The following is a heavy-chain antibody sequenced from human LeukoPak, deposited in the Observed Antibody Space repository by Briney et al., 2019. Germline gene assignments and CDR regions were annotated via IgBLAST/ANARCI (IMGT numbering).Heavy chain of an antibody. Sequence: GGSLRLSCAAAGFTISSYWMSWVRQVPGKGLESVAHIKHDGSETYYVDTVRGRFIISRDNAKNSLYLQMNSLRVEDTAVYHCARGPTDFDASDIWGHGTLVTVSS. CDR3: ARGPTDFDASDI. CDR2: IKHDGSET. V-gene: IGHV3-7*01. CDR1: GFTISSYW. J-gene: IGHJ3*02.